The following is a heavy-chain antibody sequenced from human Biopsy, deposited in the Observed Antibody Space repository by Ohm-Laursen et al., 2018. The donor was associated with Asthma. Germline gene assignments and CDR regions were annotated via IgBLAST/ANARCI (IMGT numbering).Heavy chain of an antibody. Sequence: GASVKVSCKAYGDSFISYAISWVRQAPGQGFEWMGGLIPVLGTPDHAQMFEGRVTITADESTSTAYMELSSLSSEDTAVYYCARGYSGSDRIVYYYSGLEVWGQGTTVTVSS. CDR2: LIPVLGTP. CDR3: ARGYSGSDRIVYYYSGLEV. V-gene: IGHV1-69*13. CDR1: GDSFISYA. J-gene: IGHJ6*02. D-gene: IGHD5-12*01.